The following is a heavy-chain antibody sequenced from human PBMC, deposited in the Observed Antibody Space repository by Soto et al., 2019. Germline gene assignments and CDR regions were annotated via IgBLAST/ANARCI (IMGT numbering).Heavy chain of an antibody. CDR1: GYDFTSYY. V-gene: IGHV1-46*01. J-gene: IGHJ6*04. D-gene: IGHD4-17*01. CDR3: SSVICGDYFYYYYYGMDV. CDR2: INPSGGST. Sequence: ASVKVSCEASGYDFTSYYMHWVRQAPGQGLEWMGIINPSGGSTSYAQKFQGRVTMTRDTSTSTVYMELSSLRSEDTAVYYLSSVICGDYFYYYYYGMDVWGKGTTVTVSS.